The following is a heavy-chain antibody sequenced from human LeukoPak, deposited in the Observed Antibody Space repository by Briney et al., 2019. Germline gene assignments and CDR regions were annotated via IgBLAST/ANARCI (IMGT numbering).Heavy chain of an antibody. CDR1: GFTFDDYA. V-gene: IGHV3-9*01. D-gene: IGHD3-10*01. CDR3: ARPPHGSGSTGFVYFDY. J-gene: IGHJ4*02. CDR2: ISWNSGSI. Sequence: GGSLRLSCAASGFTFDDYAMHWVRQAPGKGLEWVSGISWNSGSIGYADSVKGRFTISRDNAKNSLYLQMNSLRAEDTAVYYCARPPHGSGSTGFVYFDYWGQGTLVTVSS.